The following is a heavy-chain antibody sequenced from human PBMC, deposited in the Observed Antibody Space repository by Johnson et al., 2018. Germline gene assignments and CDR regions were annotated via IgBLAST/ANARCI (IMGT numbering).Heavy chain of an antibody. J-gene: IGHJ3*02. Sequence: EVQLVESGGGLVQPGGSLRLSCAASGFTFSDHYMDWVRQAPRKGLEWVGRIRKKANSYTTEYAASVIGRFTISRDDSTNSLYRQMNSLKTEEPAMYYCSRGANRGHPHWDIWGQGTMVTVSS. V-gene: IGHV3-72*01. CDR1: GFTFSDHY. D-gene: IGHD2-8*01. CDR2: IRKKANSYTT. CDR3: SRGANRGHPHWDI.